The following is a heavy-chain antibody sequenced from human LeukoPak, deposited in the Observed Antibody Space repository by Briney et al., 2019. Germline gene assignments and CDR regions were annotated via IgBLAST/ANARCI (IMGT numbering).Heavy chain of an antibody. J-gene: IGHJ4*02. CDR2: IYSSGST. CDR3: AKSGGYGLIDY. Sequence: SEALSLTCTVSGASVSGSPYYWGWLRQPPGKGLEWIGSIYSSGSTYYNASLQSRVTISIETSKNQISLRLNSVTAADTAIYYCAKSGGYGLIDYWGQGTLVTVSS. D-gene: IGHD1-26*01. V-gene: IGHV4-39*01. CDR1: GASVSGSPYY.